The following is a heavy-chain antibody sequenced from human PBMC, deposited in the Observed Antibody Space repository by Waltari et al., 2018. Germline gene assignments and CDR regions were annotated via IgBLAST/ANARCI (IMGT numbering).Heavy chain of an antibody. Sequence: QVLLQQSGPGLVKPSQTLSLTCAISGDSVSNNTAAWNWIRQSPSRGLEWLGRTYYRSTWFNDYAVSVKGRITFNPDTSKNQFSLQLNSLTPDDTAVYYCARDTFRYGPGEGYYCGMDVWGQGTTVTVSS. CDR1: GDSVSNNTAA. V-gene: IGHV6-1*01. CDR2: TYYRSTWFN. J-gene: IGHJ6*02. D-gene: IGHD7-27*01. CDR3: ARDTFRYGPGEGYYCGMDV.